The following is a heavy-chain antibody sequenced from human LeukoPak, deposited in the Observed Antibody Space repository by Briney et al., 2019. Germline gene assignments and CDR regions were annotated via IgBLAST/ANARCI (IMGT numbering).Heavy chain of an antibody. CDR2: IYYSGST. D-gene: IGHD4-11*01. CDR1: GGSISSGDYY. Sequence: SETLSLTCTVSGGSISSGDYYWSWIRQPPGKGLEWIGYIYYSGSTYYNPSLKSRVTISVDTSKNQFSLKLSSVTAADTAVYYCARDRNYVYYYYGMDVWGQGTTVTVSS. J-gene: IGHJ6*02. CDR3: ARDRNYVYYYYGMDV. V-gene: IGHV4-30-4*01.